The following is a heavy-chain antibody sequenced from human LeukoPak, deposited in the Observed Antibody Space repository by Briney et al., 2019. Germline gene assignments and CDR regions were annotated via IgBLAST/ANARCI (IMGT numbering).Heavy chain of an antibody. CDR1: GGSISSYY. CDR2: TYTSGST. J-gene: IGHJ4*02. Sequence: SETLSLTCTVSGGSISSYYWSWIRQPAGKGLEWIGRTYTSGSTNANPSLKTRVTMSVDTSENQISLKLSSVTAADTAVYYCARDNPPQYNSGWFAYWGQGTLVTVSS. V-gene: IGHV4-4*07. D-gene: IGHD6-19*01. CDR3: ARDNPPQYNSGWFAY.